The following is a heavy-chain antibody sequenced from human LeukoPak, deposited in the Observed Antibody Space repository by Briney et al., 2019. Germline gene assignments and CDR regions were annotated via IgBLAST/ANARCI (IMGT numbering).Heavy chain of an antibody. Sequence: GGSLRLSCAASEFTFSSYSMNWVRQAPGKGLEWVSSISSSSSYIYYADSVKGRFTISRDNAKNSLYLQMNSLRAEDTAVYYCARGGEITMIVVVSLDYWGQGTLVTVSS. CDR2: ISSSSSYI. D-gene: IGHD3-22*01. V-gene: IGHV3-21*01. J-gene: IGHJ4*02. CDR3: ARGGEITMIVVVSLDY. CDR1: EFTFSSYS.